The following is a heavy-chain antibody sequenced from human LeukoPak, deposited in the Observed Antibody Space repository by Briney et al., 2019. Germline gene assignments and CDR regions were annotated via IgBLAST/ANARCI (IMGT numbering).Heavy chain of an antibody. V-gene: IGHV4-59*11. CDR2: VYDSGST. J-gene: IGHJ5*02. D-gene: IGHD3-22*01. CDR3: AREIAMIMGRNWFDP. Sequence: NPSETLSLTCTVSGGSISGHYYNWIRQSPGKGLEWIGHVYDSGSTNYNPSLESRATISVDTSKNQISLKIKSVTAADTAMYFCAREIAMIMGRNWFDPWGQGILVTVSS. CDR1: GGSISGHY.